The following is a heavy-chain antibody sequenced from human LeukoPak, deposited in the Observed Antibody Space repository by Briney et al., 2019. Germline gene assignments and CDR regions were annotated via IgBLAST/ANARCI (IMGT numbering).Heavy chain of an antibody. CDR3: ARRSGAVAGLGGWFDP. CDR1: GGSISSSNW. D-gene: IGHD6-19*01. CDR2: IYHSGST. J-gene: IGHJ5*02. V-gene: IGHV4-4*02. Sequence: KSSETLSLTCTVSGGSISSSNWWSWVRQPPGKGLEWIGEIYHSGSTNYNPSLKSRVTISVDTSKNQFSLKLSSVTAADTAVYYCARRSGAVAGLGGWFDPWGQGTLVTVSS.